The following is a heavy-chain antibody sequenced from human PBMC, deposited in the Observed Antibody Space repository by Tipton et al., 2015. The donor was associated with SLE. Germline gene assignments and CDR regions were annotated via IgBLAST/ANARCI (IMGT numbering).Heavy chain of an antibody. J-gene: IGHJ5*02. Sequence: TLSLTCTVSGGSIRSGGYYWSWIRQQPGKGLEWIGYIYYTGSTYYNPSLRSRVTISMDTSKSQFSLTLKSVTAADTAVYFCARGELIEGFDPWGQGTLVTVAA. D-gene: IGHD3-22*01. CDR2: IYYTGST. V-gene: IGHV4-31*03. CDR1: GGSIRSGGYY. CDR3: ARGELIEGFDP.